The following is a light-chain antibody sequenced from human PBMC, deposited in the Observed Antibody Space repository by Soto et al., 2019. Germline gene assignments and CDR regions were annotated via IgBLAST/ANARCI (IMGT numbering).Light chain of an antibody. J-gene: IGKJ1*01. Sequence: EIVRNQSPTTLSQYQGERATXSCRASQSIGLAIAWYQHKPVQPPMLLIFDASQMSTCIPSIFRCGWSGPDFNLSISSIGPEDFAVCYCQQRTDMRPWTFGQGTKVDIK. CDR3: QQRTDMRPWT. CDR1: QSIGLA. V-gene: IGKV3-11*01. CDR2: DAS.